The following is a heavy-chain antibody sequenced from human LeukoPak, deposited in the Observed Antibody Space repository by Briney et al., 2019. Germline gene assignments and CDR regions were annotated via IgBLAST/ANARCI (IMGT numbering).Heavy chain of an antibody. CDR1: GFTFSSYA. CDR3: AKDAYYDILTGYLGCYYGMDV. V-gene: IGHV3-23*01. D-gene: IGHD3-9*01. CDR2: ISGSGGST. J-gene: IGHJ6*02. Sequence: PGGSLRLSCAASGFTFSSYAMSWVRQAPGKGLEWVSAISGSGGSTYYADSVKGRFTISRDNSKNTLYLQMNSLRAEDTAVYYCAKDAYYDILTGYLGCYYGMDVWGQGTTVTVSS.